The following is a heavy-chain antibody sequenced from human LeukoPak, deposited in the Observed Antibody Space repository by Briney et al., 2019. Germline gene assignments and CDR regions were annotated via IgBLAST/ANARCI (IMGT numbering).Heavy chain of an antibody. CDR3: ARENYCSGGSCYAGALDI. J-gene: IGHJ3*02. Sequence: AAVKVSCKASGYTFTSYGISWVRQAPAKGLERMGWISAHNGNTNYAQKLQGRVTMTIETLTSTVNMDLRSLRSDDTAVYYCARENYCSGGSCYAGALDIWGQGTIVTVSS. CDR1: GYTFTSYG. V-gene: IGHV1-18*01. D-gene: IGHD2-15*01. CDR2: ISAHNGNT.